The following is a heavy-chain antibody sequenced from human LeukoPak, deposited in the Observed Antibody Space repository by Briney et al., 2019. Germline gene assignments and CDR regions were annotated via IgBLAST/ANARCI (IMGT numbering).Heavy chain of an antibody. Sequence: GGSLRLSCAASGFTLSDYYMSWIRQAPGKGLEWVSYISSGGTTIYYADSVKGRFTISRDNAQNSLYLQMNSLRAEDTAVYYCARSPSIALRPDYWGQGTLVTVSS. CDR2: ISSGGTTI. J-gene: IGHJ4*02. CDR1: GFTLSDYY. CDR3: ARSPSIALRPDY. D-gene: IGHD6-6*01. V-gene: IGHV3-11*01.